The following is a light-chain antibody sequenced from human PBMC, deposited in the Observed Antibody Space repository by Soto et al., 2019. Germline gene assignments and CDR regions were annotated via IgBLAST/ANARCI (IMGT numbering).Light chain of an antibody. CDR2: EVS. CDR3: CSYAGSYTLI. Sequence: QSVLTQPASVSGSPGQSITISCTGTSSDVGSYNYVSWYQHHPGKAPKLLIFEVSNRPSGVSDRFSGSKSGNTASLTISGLQVEDEADYYCCSYAGSYTLIFGTGTKVTVL. J-gene: IGLJ1*01. CDR1: SSDVGSYNY. V-gene: IGLV2-14*01.